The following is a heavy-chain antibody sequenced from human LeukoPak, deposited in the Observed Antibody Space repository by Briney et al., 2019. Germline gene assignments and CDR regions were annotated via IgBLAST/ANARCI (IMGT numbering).Heavy chain of an antibody. CDR2: IYHSGST. CDR1: GYSISSGYY. Sequence: PSETLSLTCAVSGYSISSGYYWGWIRQPPGKGLEWIGSIYHSGSTYYNPSLKSRVTIGGDTTKNQFSRKLSSVTATDTAVYYCARLGEDPKKIGLDYGGNSGSEYFQHWGQGTLVTVSS. V-gene: IGHV4-38-2*01. CDR3: ARLGEDPKKIGLDYGGNSGSEYFQH. D-gene: IGHD4-23*01. J-gene: IGHJ1*01.